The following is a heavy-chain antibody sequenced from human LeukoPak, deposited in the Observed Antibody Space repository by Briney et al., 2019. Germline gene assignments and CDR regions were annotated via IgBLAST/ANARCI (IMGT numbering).Heavy chain of an antibody. CDR3: ARRRDGYNYAFDI. D-gene: IGHD5-24*01. J-gene: IGHJ3*02. Sequence: GESLKISCKGSGYSFTNYWIGWVRQMPGKGLEWMGIIYPRDSDTRYSPSFQGHVTISADKSITTAYLQWSSLKASDTAMYYCARRRDGYNYAFDIWGQGTMVTVSS. CDR2: IYPRDSDT. V-gene: IGHV5-51*01. CDR1: GYSFTNYW.